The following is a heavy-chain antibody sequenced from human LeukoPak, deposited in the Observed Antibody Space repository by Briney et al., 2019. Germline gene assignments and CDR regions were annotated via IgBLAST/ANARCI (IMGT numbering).Heavy chain of an antibody. CDR3: ARASANYDILTDYYHYSGLDV. CDR1: RVTLSSHS. V-gene: IGHV3-21*01. J-gene: IGHJ6*02. Sequence: SGGPLRLSCAASRVTLSSHSMHGVRQAPGKGLEWVSSISGGSSYIYYAVLLNRRFTISRDNTKISLYLQMNSLSAEDTAVYYCARASANYDILTDYYHYSGLDVWGQGTTVTVS. D-gene: IGHD3-9*01. CDR2: ISGGSSYI.